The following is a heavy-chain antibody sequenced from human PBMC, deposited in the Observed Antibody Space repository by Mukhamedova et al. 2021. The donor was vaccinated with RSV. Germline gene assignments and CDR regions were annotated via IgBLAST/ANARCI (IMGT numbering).Heavy chain of an antibody. V-gene: IGHV4-4*07. CDR2: GGT. Sequence: GGTTFNPSLESRVTMSVDTSKNQFSLKVTSITPADTAVYYCARQLANDSTGNWYSDLWGRGILVTVSS. J-gene: IGHJ2*01. CDR3: ARQLANDSTGNWYSDL. D-gene: IGHD1-14*01.